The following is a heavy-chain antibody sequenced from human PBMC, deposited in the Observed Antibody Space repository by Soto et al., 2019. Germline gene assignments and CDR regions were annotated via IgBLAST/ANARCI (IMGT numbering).Heavy chain of an antibody. J-gene: IGHJ4*02. D-gene: IGHD2-2*01. Sequence: QITLKESGPTLVKPTQTLTLTCSFSGFSLSTNGVGVGWIRQPPGKALEWLALIYWDDDKGYSPSLKTRLTIPTDPPKTRCVLTRPIMAPVDTPTYSGAHTPYRVRGAVDSWAQGPLLTASS. CDR1: GFSLSTNGVG. CDR3: AHTPYRVRGAVDS. V-gene: IGHV2-5*02. CDR2: IYWDDDK.